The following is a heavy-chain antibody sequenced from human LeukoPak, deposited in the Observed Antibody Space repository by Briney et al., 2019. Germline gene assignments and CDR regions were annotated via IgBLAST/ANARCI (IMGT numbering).Heavy chain of an antibody. Sequence: GGSLRLSCTASGFTVSSNYMSWVRQAPGKGLEWVSVIYSGGSTYYADSVKGRFTISRDNSKNTLYLEMNSLRAEDTAVYFCAKVHDSSGYYRHFDYWGQGTLVTVSS. CDR2: IYSGGST. V-gene: IGHV3-66*01. D-gene: IGHD3-22*01. J-gene: IGHJ4*02. CDR3: AKVHDSSGYYRHFDY. CDR1: GFTVSSNY.